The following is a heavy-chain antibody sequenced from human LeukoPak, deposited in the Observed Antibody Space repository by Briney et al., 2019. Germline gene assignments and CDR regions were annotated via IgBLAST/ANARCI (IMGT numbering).Heavy chain of an antibody. CDR1: GFSISSSA. Sequence: GGSLRLSCAASGFSISSSAMNWVRQAPGKGLEWVSSINNVARHIYYAGSVRGRFTISRDNAKNSVYLQMNSLRAEDTAVYYCTRDATYYLRYGYFDYWGQGTLVTVSS. CDR2: INNVARHI. V-gene: IGHV3-21*01. D-gene: IGHD2/OR15-2a*01. J-gene: IGHJ4*02. CDR3: TRDATYYLRYGYFDY.